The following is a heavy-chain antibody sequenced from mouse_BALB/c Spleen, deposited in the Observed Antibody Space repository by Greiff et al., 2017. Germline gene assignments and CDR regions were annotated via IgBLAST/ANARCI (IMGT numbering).Heavy chain of an antibody. D-gene: IGHD2-2*01. J-gene: IGHJ4*01. CDR1: GFSLTSYG. V-gene: IGHV2-5-1*01. CDR3: AKNRRGYDGDYYAMDY. CDR2: IWRGGST. Sequence: VKLQESGPSLVQPSQSLSITCTVSGFSLTSYGVHWVRQSPGKGLEWLGVIWRGGSTDYNAAFMSRLSITKDNSKSQVFFKMNSLQADDTAIYYCAKNRRGYDGDYYAMDYWGQGTSVTVSS.